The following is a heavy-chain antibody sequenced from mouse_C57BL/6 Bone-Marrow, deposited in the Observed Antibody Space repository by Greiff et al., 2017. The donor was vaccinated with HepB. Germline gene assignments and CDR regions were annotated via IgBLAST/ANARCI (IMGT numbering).Heavy chain of an antibody. CDR2: ISGGGGNT. Sequence: EVQLQESGGGLVKPGGSLKLSCAASGFTFSSYTMSWVRQTPEKRLEWVATISGGGGNTYYPDSVKGRFTISRDNAKNTLYLQMSSLRSEDTALYYCARHGWPGAYWGQGTLVTVSA. J-gene: IGHJ3*01. V-gene: IGHV5-9*01. CDR1: GFTFSSYT. D-gene: IGHD3-3*01. CDR3: ARHGWPGAY.